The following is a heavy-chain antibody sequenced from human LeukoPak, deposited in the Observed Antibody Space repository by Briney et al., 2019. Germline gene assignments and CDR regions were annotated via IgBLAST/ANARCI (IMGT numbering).Heavy chain of an antibody. V-gene: IGHV3-30*18. J-gene: IGHJ4*02. CDR1: GFPFNNYV. D-gene: IGHD3-22*01. CDR3: AKDRDSSGYYPDDY. Sequence: GGSLRLSCEASGFPFNNYVMTWVRQAPGKGLEWVAVISYDGSNKYYADSVKGRFTISRDNSKNTLYLQMNSLRAEDTAVYYCAKDRDSSGYYPDDYWGQGTLVTVSS. CDR2: ISYDGSNK.